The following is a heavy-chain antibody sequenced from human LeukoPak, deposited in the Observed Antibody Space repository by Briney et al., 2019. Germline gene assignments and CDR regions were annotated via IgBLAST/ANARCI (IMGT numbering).Heavy chain of an antibody. CDR2: IYSGGST. CDR1: GFTVSSNY. Sequence: GGSLRLSSAASGFTVSSNYMSWVRQAPGKGLEWVSVIYSGGSTYYADSVKGRFTISRDNSKNTLYLQKNSLRAEDTAVYYCARDSDWAYFDYWGQGTLVTVSS. J-gene: IGHJ4*02. V-gene: IGHV3-66*02. D-gene: IGHD3-9*01. CDR3: ARDSDWAYFDY.